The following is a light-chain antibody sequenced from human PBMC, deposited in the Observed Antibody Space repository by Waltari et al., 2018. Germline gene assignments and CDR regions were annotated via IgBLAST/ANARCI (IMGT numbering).Light chain of an antibody. Sequence: QSVLTQPPSASGTPGQRVTISCSGSSSNIGSDTVNWFQHLPGTAPKLLIYTANRRASVVPDRVSGAKSGASASLAISGLQSEDGAEYYCATWYDTRHGCWVFGGGTKLTV. CDR3: ATWYDTRHGCWV. J-gene: IGLJ3*02. CDR1: SSNIGSDT. V-gene: IGLV1-44*01. CDR2: TAN.